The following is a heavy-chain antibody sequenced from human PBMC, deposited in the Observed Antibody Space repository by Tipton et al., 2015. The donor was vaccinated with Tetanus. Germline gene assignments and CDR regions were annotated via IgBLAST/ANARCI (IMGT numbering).Heavy chain of an antibody. CDR2: IYYSGST. V-gene: IGHV4-31*11. Sequence: TLSLTCAVSGGSITSGAYLWGWIRQPPGKGLEWIGYIYYSGSTYYNPSLKSRVAISVDTSKNQFFLKVNSVTAADTAVYYCARDQGGGRVVRLNWFDPWGQGTLVTVSS. CDR3: ARDQGGGRVVRLNWFDP. J-gene: IGHJ5*02. D-gene: IGHD6-6*01. CDR1: GGSITSGAYL.